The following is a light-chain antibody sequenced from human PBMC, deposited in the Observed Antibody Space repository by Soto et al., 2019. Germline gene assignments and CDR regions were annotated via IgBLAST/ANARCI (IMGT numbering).Light chain of an antibody. J-gene: IGLJ2*01. V-gene: IGLV1-40*01. CDR1: SSNIGAGYD. CDR2: RNS. CDR3: QSYDSSLSGL. Sequence: QSALTQPPSVSGAPGQRVTISCTGSSSNIGAGYDVHWYQQLPGTAPKLLISRNSNRPSGVPDRFSGSKSGTSASLAITGLQPEDEAVYYCQSYDSSLSGLFGGGTKLTVL.